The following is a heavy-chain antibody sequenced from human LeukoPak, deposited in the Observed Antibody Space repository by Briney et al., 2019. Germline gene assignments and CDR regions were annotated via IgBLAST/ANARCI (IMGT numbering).Heavy chain of an antibody. D-gene: IGHD5-12*01. CDR2: MNPNSGNT. V-gene: IGHV1-8*01. Sequence: GASVKVSCKASGYTFTSYDINWVRQATVQGLEWMGWMNPNSGNTGYAQKFQGRVTMTRNTSISTAYMELSSLRSEDTAVYYCARASLGWLRKHYYFDYWGQGTLVTVSS. CDR1: GYTFTSYD. J-gene: IGHJ4*02. CDR3: ARASLGWLRKHYYFDY.